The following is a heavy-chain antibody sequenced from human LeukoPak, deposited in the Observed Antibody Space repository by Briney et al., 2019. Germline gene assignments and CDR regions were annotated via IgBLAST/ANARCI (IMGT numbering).Heavy chain of an antibody. CDR2: IYTSGST. J-gene: IGHJ4*02. Sequence: SETLSLTCTVSGGSISSGSYYWSWIRQPAGKGLEWIGRIYTSGSTNYNPSLKSRVTMSVDTSKNQFSLKLSSVTAADTAVYYCARDVMVGATYFDYWGQGTLVTVSS. CDR1: GGSISSGSYY. CDR3: ARDVMVGATYFDY. V-gene: IGHV4-61*02. D-gene: IGHD1-26*01.